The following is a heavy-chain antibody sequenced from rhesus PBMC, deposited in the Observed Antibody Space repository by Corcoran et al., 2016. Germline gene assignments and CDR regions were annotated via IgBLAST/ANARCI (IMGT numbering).Heavy chain of an antibody. CDR1: GYSISSGYS. CDR3: ARAGGYFDY. J-gene: IGHJ4*01. V-gene: IGHV4-99*02. Sequence: QVQLQESGPGLVKPSETLSLTCAVSGYSISSGYSWGWIRQPPGKGLEYIGYISGTSGSTHYNPSLWSRVSISEDTSKNQFSLKLTSVTAADTAVYYCARAGGYFDYWGQGVLVTVSS. CDR2: ISGTSGST.